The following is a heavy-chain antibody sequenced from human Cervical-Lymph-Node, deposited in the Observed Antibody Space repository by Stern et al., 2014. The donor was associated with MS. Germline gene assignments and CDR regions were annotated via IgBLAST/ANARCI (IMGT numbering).Heavy chain of an antibody. CDR1: GFTFDDYA. D-gene: IGHD5-18*01. J-gene: IGHJ6*02. V-gene: IGHV3-9*01. CDR3: AKDRNRGYSYGYSYGMDV. CDR2: IRWNSGSI. Sequence: EVQLVESGGGLVQPGRSLRLSCEASGFTFDDYAMHWVRQAPGQGLEWVSGIRWNSGSIGYADSVKGRFTISRDNAKNSLYLQMNSLRAEDTALYYCAKDRNRGYSYGYSYGMDVWGQGTTVTVSS.